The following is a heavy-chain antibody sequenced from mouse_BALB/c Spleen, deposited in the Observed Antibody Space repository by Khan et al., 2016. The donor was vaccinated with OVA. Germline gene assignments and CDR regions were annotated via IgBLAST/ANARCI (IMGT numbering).Heavy chain of an antibody. CDR3: ARVYGGDFDY. CDR2: ISYSGNT. D-gene: IGHD1-1*01. Sequence: EVELVESGPGLVKPSQSLSLTCTVTGYSIASDYAWNLIRPFPGNKLEWMGFISYSGNTNYNPSLKSRISLTRDTSKNQFFIQLNSVTSEDTAAYYCARVYGGDFDYWGQGTTLTVSS. V-gene: IGHV3-2*02. J-gene: IGHJ2*01. CDR1: GYSIASDYA.